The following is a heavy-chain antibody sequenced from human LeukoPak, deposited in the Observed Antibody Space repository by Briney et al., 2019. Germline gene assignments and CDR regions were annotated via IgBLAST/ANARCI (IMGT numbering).Heavy chain of an antibody. Sequence: SETLSLTCAVYGGSLSGYYWSWIRQPPGKGLEWIGEINHSGSTNYNPSLKSRVTISVDTSKNQFSLKLSSVTAADTAVYYCASHSSGWKGDYWGQGTLVTVSS. CDR2: INHSGST. CDR3: ASHSSGWKGDY. V-gene: IGHV4-34*01. CDR1: GGSLSGYY. D-gene: IGHD6-19*01. J-gene: IGHJ4*02.